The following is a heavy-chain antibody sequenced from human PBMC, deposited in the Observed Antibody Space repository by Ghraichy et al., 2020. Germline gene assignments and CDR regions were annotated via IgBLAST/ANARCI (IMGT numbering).Heavy chain of an antibody. CDR1: GFTFSSYA. V-gene: IGHV3-23*01. D-gene: IGHD3-3*01. Sequence: LSLTCAASGFTFSSYAMSWVRQAPGKGLEWVSAISGSGGSTYYADSVKGRFTISRDNSKNTLYLQMNSLRAEDTAVYYCAKSNYDFWSGVCVGWGQGTLVTVSS. CDR2: ISGSGGST. J-gene: IGHJ4*02. CDR3: AKSNYDFWSGVCVG.